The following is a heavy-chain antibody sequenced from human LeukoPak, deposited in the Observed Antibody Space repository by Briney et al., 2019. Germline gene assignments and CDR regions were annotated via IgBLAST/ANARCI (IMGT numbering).Heavy chain of an antibody. CDR2: IIPIFGTA. Sequence: SVKVSCKASGGTFSSYAISWVRQAPGQGLEWMGGIIPIFGTANYAQKFQGRVTITADESTSTAYMELSSLGSEDTAVYYCARGAPSRLPAAFNWFDPWGQGTLVTVSS. V-gene: IGHV1-69*01. J-gene: IGHJ5*02. CDR1: GGTFSSYA. CDR3: ARGAPSRLPAAFNWFDP. D-gene: IGHD2-2*01.